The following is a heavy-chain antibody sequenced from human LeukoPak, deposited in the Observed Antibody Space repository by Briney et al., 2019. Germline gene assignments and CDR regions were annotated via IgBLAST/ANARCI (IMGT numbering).Heavy chain of an antibody. D-gene: IGHD1-26*01. V-gene: IGHV4-39*01. J-gene: IGHJ4*02. CDR3: ARLKWELIDY. CDR2: IYYSGST. CDR1: GGSISSSSYY. Sequence: SETLSLTCTVSGGSISSSSYYWGWIRQPPGRGVEWIVSIYYSGSTYYNPSRKSRVTISVDTSKNQFSLKLSSVTAADTAVYYCARLKWELIDYWGQGTLVTVSS.